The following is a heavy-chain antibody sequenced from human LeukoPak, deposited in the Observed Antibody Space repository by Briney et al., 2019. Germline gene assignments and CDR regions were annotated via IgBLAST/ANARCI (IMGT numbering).Heavy chain of an antibody. V-gene: IGHV3-7*01. CDR3: AKVAKYYYGSETYYLFEH. CDR2: IKQDGTEK. Sequence: GESLRLSCAASGFTFTTYWMSWVRQAPGKGLEWVANIKQDGTEKYYVDSVKGRFTISRDNAKNSLYLQTNSLRVEDTAVYYCAKVAKYYYGSETYYLFEHWGQGTPVTASS. D-gene: IGHD3-10*01. J-gene: IGHJ4*02. CDR1: GFTFTTYW.